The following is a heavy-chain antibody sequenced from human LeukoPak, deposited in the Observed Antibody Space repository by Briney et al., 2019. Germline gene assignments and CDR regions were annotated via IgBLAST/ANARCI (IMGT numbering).Heavy chain of an antibody. CDR2: IYYSGST. Sequence: KPSETLSLTCTVSGGSISSSSYYWGWLRQPPGKGLEWIGSIYYSGSTYYNPSLKSRVTISVDTSKNQFSLKLSSVTAADTAVYYCARDRIHGSGRVDYYGMDVWGQGTTVTVSS. CDR3: ARDRIHGSGRVDYYGMDV. CDR1: GGSISSSSYY. V-gene: IGHV4-39*07. J-gene: IGHJ6*02. D-gene: IGHD3-10*01.